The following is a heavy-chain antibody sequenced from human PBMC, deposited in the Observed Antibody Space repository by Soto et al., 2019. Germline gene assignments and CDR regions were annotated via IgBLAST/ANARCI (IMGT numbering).Heavy chain of an antibody. J-gene: IGHJ6*02. D-gene: IGHD2-21*02. V-gene: IGHV1-3*01. CDR3: ASEYCGGDCYSAARYGMDV. CDR1: GYTFTSYA. Sequence: ASVKVSCKASGYTFTSYAMHWVRQAPGQRLEWMGWINAGNGNTKYSQKFQGRVTITRDTSASTAYMELSSLRSEDTAVYYCASEYCGGDCYSAARYGMDVWGQGATVTVSS. CDR2: INAGNGNT.